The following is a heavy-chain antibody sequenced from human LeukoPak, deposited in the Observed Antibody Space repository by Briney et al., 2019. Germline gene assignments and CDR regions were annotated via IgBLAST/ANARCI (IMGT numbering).Heavy chain of an antibody. D-gene: IGHD6-13*01. CDR3: ATYSSSWSYLDY. V-gene: IGHV1-69*01. CDR2: IIPIFGTA. Sequence: GSSVKVSCKASGGTFSSYAISWVRQAPGQGLEWMGGIIPIFGTANYAQKFQGRVTITADESTSTAYMELSSLRSEDTAVYYCATYSSSWSYLDYWGQGTLVTVSS. CDR1: GGTFSSYA. J-gene: IGHJ4*02.